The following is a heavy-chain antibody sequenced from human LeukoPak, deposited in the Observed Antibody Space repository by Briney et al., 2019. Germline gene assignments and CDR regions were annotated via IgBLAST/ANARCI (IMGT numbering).Heavy chain of an antibody. CDR3: AKSGYNRFDY. Sequence: GGSLRLSCAASGFTFSSYEMNWVRQAPGKGLEWVSSISGSGSGGSTYYADSVKGRFTISRDNSKNTLYLQMNSLIAEDTAVYYCAKSGYNRFDYWGQGTRVTVSS. D-gene: IGHD5-24*01. CDR2: ISGSGSGGST. J-gene: IGHJ4*02. CDR1: GFTFSSYE. V-gene: IGHV3-23*01.